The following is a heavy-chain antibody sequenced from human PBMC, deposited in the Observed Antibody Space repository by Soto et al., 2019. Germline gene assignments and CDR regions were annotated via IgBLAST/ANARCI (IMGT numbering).Heavy chain of an antibody. CDR3: ARDRDEILTGYHDY. V-gene: IGHV3-30-3*01. CDR1: GFTFTKFA. D-gene: IGHD3-9*01. J-gene: IGHJ4*02. CDR2: ISYDVSEE. Sequence: QVHLLESGGGVVQPGKSLRLSCTASGFTFTKFAMHWVRRAPGKVLEWVAVISYDVSEEYYADSVKGRFTISRDNSRNTLYLQMNSLRAEDTAVYYCARDRDEILTGYHDYWGQGTVVTVST.